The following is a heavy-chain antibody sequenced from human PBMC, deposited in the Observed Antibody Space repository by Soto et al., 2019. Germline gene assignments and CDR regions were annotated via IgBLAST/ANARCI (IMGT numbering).Heavy chain of an antibody. D-gene: IGHD2-8*01. V-gene: IGHV1-69*02. Sequence: QVQLVQSGAEVKKPGSSVKVSCKASGGTFSSYTISWVRQAPGQGLEWMGRIIPILGIANYAQKFQGRVTITADKSTSTAYMELSSLRSEDTAVYYCASLRYCTNGVCDIRGYWGQGTLVTVSS. J-gene: IGHJ4*02. CDR1: GGTFSSYT. CDR2: IIPILGIA. CDR3: ASLRYCTNGVCDIRGY.